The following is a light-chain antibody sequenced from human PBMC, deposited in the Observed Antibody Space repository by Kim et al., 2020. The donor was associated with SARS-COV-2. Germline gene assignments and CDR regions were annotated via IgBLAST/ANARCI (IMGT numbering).Light chain of an antibody. CDR3: QQYENPTYT. CDR2: HAS. J-gene: IGKJ2*01. V-gene: IGKV1-33*01. CDR1: QDIKNF. Sequence: DIQMTQSPSSLSASVGDRITITCQASQDIKNFLNWYQQKPGKAPKLLIYHASNLETGVPSRFSGGRSGTNFTLSISSLQPEDTATYYCQQYENPTYTFGQGTKLEI.